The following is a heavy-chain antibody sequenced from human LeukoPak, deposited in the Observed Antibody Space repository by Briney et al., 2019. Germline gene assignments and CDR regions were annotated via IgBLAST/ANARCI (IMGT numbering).Heavy chain of an antibody. CDR3: ARDVVPAAPVHYYYGMDV. J-gene: IGHJ6*02. CDR2: INHSGST. Sequence: SETLSLTCAVYGGSFSGYYWSWIRQPPGKGLEWIGEINHSGSTYYNPSLKSRVTISVDTSKNQFSLKLSSVTAADTAVYYCARDVVPAAPVHYYYGMDVWGQGTTVTVSS. V-gene: IGHV4-34*01. CDR1: GGSFSGYY. D-gene: IGHD2-2*01.